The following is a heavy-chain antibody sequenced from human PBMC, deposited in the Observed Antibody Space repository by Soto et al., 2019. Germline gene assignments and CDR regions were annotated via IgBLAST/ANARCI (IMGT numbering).Heavy chain of an antibody. CDR2: INPGGGRT. D-gene: IGHD3-10*02. J-gene: IGHJ6*01. CDR3: ARDVSGTGDNYVMEV. Sequence: ASVKVSCKASGYMFSSHCIYWVRQAPGQGLQWMGIINPGGGRTAYAQKFQGRVTLTRDMSTSTVYMELTSLTYDNTAVYYCARDVSGTGDNYVMEVWGQGTTVSVSS. V-gene: IGHV1-46*01. CDR1: GYMFSSHC.